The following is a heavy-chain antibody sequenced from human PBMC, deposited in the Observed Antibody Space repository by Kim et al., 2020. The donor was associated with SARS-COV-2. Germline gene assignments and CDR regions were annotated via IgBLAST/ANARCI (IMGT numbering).Heavy chain of an antibody. D-gene: IGHD1-26*01. Sequence: GGSLRLSCAASGFTFSSYAMSWVRQAPGKGLEWVSAISGSGGSTYYADSVKGRFTISRDNSKNTLYLQMNSLRAEDTAVYYCAKDRLGGSYFFSPTDYWGQGTLVTVSS. CDR2: ISGSGGST. J-gene: IGHJ4*02. CDR1: GFTFSSYA. V-gene: IGHV3-23*01. CDR3: AKDRLGGSYFFSPTDY.